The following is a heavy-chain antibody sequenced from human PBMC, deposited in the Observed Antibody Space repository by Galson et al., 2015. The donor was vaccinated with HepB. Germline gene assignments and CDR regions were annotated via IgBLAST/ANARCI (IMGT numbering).Heavy chain of an antibody. J-gene: IGHJ4*02. CDR3: TRAPYDFWSGSPFDY. Sequence: SLRLSCAASGFTFGDYAMSWFRQAPGKGLEWVGFIRSKAYGGTTEYAASVKGRFTISRDDSKSIAYLQMNSLKTEDTAVYYCTRAPYDFWSGSPFDYWGQGTLVTVSS. CDR2: IRSKAYGGTT. CDR1: GFTFGDYA. V-gene: IGHV3-49*03. D-gene: IGHD3-3*01.